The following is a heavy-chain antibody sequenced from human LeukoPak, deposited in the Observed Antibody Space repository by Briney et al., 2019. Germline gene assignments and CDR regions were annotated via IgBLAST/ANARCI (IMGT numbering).Heavy chain of an antibody. J-gene: IGHJ4*02. Sequence: ASVKVSCKASGYTFTGYYMHWVRQAPGQGLEWMGWINPNSGGTNYAQKFQGRVTMTRDTSISTAYMELSRLRSDDTAVYYCAGPRGYSSSWYYFDYWGQGTLVTVSS. CDR1: GYTFTGYY. CDR3: AGPRGYSSSWYYFDY. D-gene: IGHD6-13*01. V-gene: IGHV1-2*02. CDR2: INPNSGGT.